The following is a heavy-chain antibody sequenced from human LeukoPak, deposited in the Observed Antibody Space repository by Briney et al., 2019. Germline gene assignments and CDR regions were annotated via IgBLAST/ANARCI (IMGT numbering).Heavy chain of an antibody. V-gene: IGHV4-34*01. CDR2: INHSGST. Sequence: SETLSLTCAVYGGSFSGYYWSWIRQPPGKGLEWIGEINHSGSTNYNPSLKSRVTISVDTSKNQLSLKLSSVTAADTAVYYCARLSLGSGSYWGQGTLVTVSS. D-gene: IGHD3-10*01. CDR1: GGSFSGYY. J-gene: IGHJ4*02. CDR3: ARLSLGSGSY.